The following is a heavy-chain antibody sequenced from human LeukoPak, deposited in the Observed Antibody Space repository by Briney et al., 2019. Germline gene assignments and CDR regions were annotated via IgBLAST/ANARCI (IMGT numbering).Heavy chain of an antibody. V-gene: IGHV4-34*01. D-gene: IGHD2-2*01. CDR2: INHSGST. CDR1: GGSFSGYY. Sequence: SETLSLTCAVYGGSFSGYYWSWIRQPPGKGLEWIGEINHSGSTNYNPSLKSRVTISVDTSKNLFSLKLSSVTAADTAVYYCARVWGYCSSTSCLRRRLWSTGYFDYWGQGTLVTVSS. CDR3: ARVWGYCSSTSCLRRRLWSTGYFDY. J-gene: IGHJ4*02.